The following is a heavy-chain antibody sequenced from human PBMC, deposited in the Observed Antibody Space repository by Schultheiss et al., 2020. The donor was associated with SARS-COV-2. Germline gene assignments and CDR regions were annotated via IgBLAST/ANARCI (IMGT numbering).Heavy chain of an antibody. Sequence: ASVKVSCKASGYTFTGYYMHWVRQAPGQGLEWMGRINPNSGGTNYAQKFQGRVTMTRDTSISTAYMELSSLRSEDTAVYYCATGVPAAIWGGWFDPWGQGTLVTVSS. J-gene: IGHJ5*02. CDR2: INPNSGGT. D-gene: IGHD2-2*01. CDR1: GYTFTGYY. CDR3: ATGVPAAIWGGWFDP. V-gene: IGHV1-2*06.